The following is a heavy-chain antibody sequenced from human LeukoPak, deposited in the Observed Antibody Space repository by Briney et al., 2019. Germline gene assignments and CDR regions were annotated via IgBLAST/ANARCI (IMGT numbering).Heavy chain of an antibody. CDR3: AIDPNWETHN. Sequence: GGSLRLSCAASGFTFTSYTMYWVRQAPGKGLEWVSIIGNNGGGIHYADSVRGRFTIFRDNSKNTLYLQMTNLRVDDTALYYCAIDPNWETHNWGQGVLVTVSS. J-gene: IGHJ4*02. CDR2: IGNNGGGI. V-gene: IGHV3-23*01. CDR1: GFTFTSYT. D-gene: IGHD7-27*01.